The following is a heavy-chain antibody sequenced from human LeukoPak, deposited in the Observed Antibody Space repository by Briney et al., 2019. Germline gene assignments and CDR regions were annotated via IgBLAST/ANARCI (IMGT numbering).Heavy chain of an antibody. CDR2: MNPNSGNT. V-gene: IGHV1-8*01. Sequence: ASVKVSCKASGYTFTSYDINWVRQATGQGLEWMGWMNPNSGNTGYAQKFQGRVTTTRNTSISTAYMELSSLRSEDTAVYYCARKSKSGYSYGYGYWGQGTLVTVSS. D-gene: IGHD5-18*01. CDR1: GYTFTSYD. J-gene: IGHJ4*02. CDR3: ARKSKSGYSYGYGY.